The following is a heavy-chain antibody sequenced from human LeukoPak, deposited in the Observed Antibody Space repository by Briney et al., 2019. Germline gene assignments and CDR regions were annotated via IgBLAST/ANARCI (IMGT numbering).Heavy chain of an antibody. Sequence: PGGSLRLSCAASGFTFSSYSMNWVRQAPGKGLEWVSYISSSSSTIYYADSVKGRFTISRDNAKNSLYLQMNSLRDEDTAVYYRARTIYDSSGYEIDYWGQGTLVTVSS. D-gene: IGHD3-22*01. J-gene: IGHJ4*02. CDR3: ARTIYDSSGYEIDY. CDR1: GFTFSSYS. CDR2: ISSSSSTI. V-gene: IGHV3-48*02.